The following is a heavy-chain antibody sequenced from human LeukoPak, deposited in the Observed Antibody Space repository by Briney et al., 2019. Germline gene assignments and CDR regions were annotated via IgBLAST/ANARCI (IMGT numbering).Heavy chain of an antibody. Sequence: GGSLRLSCAASGFTFSSYSMNWVRQAPGKGLEWVSYISSSSSTIHYADSVKGRFTISRDNAKNSLYLQMNSLRAEDTAVYYCASVTMIVSGYFDYWGQGTLVTVSS. CDR3: ASVTMIVSGYFDY. V-gene: IGHV3-48*01. CDR1: GFTFSSYS. D-gene: IGHD3-22*01. J-gene: IGHJ4*02. CDR2: ISSSSSTI.